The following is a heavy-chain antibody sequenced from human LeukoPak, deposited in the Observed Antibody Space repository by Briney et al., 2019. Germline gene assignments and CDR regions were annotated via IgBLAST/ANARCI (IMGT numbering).Heavy chain of an antibody. Sequence: SETLSLTCAVYGGSFSGYYWSWIRQPPGKGLEWIGEINHSGSTNYNPSLKSRVTISVDTSKNQFSLKLSSVTAADTAVYYCARRNRELVAGMGLDYWGQGTLVTVSS. V-gene: IGHV4-34*01. D-gene: IGHD6-19*01. CDR1: GGSFSGYY. CDR3: ARRNRELVAGMGLDY. J-gene: IGHJ4*02. CDR2: INHSGST.